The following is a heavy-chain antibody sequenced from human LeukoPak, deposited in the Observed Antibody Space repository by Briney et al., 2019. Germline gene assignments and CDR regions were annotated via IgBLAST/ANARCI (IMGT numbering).Heavy chain of an antibody. CDR2: ISGRGTTI. CDR3: ARGGYDSDGFPYD. CDR1: GFTFSDYY. D-gene: IGHD5-12*01. Sequence: GGSLRLSCAASGFTFSDYYMSWIRQAPGKGLEWVSYISGRGTTIYYADSVKGRFTISRDNAKNSLYLQMNSLRAEDTAVYYCARGGYDSDGFPYDWGQGTLVTVSS. J-gene: IGHJ4*02. V-gene: IGHV3-11*01.